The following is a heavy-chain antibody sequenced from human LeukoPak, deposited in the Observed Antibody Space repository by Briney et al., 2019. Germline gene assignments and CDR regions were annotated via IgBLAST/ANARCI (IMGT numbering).Heavy chain of an antibody. CDR1: GGSISDDY. CDR3: ARGAGWYNY. J-gene: IGHJ4*02. Sequence: SETLSLTCTVSGGSISDDYWSCLRQPPGKGLEWIAYIHYSGTTNYNPSLKSRVSISIDTSKKQFSLKVSSVTAADTAVYYCARGAGWYNYWGQGTLVTVSS. D-gene: IGHD6-19*01. V-gene: IGHV4-59*01. CDR2: IHYSGTT.